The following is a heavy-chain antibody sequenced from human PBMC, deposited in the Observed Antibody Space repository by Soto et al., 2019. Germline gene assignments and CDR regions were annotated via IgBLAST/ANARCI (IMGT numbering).Heavy chain of an antibody. J-gene: IGHJ4*02. D-gene: IGHD3-22*01. Sequence: ASVKVSCKVSGYTLTELSMHWVRQAPGKGLEWMGGFDPEDGETIYAQKFQGRVTMTEDTSTDTAYMELSSLRSEDTAVYYCATDAPSHYYDSSGYPGWVDYWGQGTLVPVSS. V-gene: IGHV1-24*01. CDR2: FDPEDGET. CDR3: ATDAPSHYYDSSGYPGWVDY. CDR1: GYTLTELS.